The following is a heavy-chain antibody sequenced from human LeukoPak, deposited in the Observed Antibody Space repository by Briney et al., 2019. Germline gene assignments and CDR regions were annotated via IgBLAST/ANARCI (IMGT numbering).Heavy chain of an antibody. D-gene: IGHD3-22*01. Sequence: SETLSLTCTVSGGSFSSSSYYWGWIRQPPGKGLEWSGSIYYSGSTYYNQSLKSRVTISVHTSKNQFSLILTSVTAADTAVYYCARHYYDTSGYYPWYFDYWGQGTLVTVSS. CDR1: GGSFSSSSYY. J-gene: IGHJ4*02. CDR2: IYYSGST. V-gene: IGHV4-39*01. CDR3: ARHYYDTSGYYPWYFDY.